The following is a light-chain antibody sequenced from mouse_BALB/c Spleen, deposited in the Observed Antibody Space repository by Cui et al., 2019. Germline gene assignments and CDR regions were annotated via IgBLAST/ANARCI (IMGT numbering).Light chain of an antibody. CDR2: KAT. CDR1: QNINVW. Sequence: QMNQCPYSLSASLGDTITITCHASQNINVWLSWYQQKPGNIPKLLIYKATNLHTGVPSRFSGSGSGTGFTLTISSLQPEDIATYYCQQGQSYPYTFGGGTKLEIK. CDR3: QQGQSYPYT. V-gene: IGKV11-125*01. J-gene: IGKJ2*01.